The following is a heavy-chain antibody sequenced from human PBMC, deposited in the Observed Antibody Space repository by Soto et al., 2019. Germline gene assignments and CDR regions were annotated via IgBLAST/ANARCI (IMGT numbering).Heavy chain of an antibody. V-gene: IGHV3-33*01. Sequence: PGGSLRLSCAASGFTFSSYGMHWVRQAPGKGLEWVAVIWYDGSNKYYADSVKGRFTISRDNSKNTLYLQMNSLRAEDTAVYYCGSNYDILTGYPPDVWGQGTTVTVSS. D-gene: IGHD3-9*01. CDR1: GFTFSSYG. J-gene: IGHJ6*02. CDR2: IWYDGSNK. CDR3: GSNYDILTGYPPDV.